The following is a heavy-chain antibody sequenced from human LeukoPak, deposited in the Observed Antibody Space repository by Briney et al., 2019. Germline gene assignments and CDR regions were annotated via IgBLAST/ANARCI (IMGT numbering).Heavy chain of an antibody. V-gene: IGHV3-23*01. CDR3: AKAYYDFWSGYSH. J-gene: IGHJ4*02. D-gene: IGHD3-3*01. CDR2: ISGSGGST. CDR1: GFTFSIYA. Sequence: GGSLRLSCAASGFTFSIYAMSWVRQAPGKGLEWVSAISGSGGSTYYADSVKGRFTISRDNSKNTLYLQMNSLRAEDTAVYYCAKAYYDFWSGYSHWGQGTLVTVSS.